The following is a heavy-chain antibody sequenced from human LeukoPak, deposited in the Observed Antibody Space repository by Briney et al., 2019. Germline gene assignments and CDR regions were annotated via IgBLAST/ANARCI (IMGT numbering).Heavy chain of an antibody. Sequence: GGSLRLSCAASGFTFSSYGMHWVRQAPGKGLEWVAVIWYDGSNKYYADSVKGRFTISRDNSKNSLYLQMNSLRAEDTAVYYCARGGYGDYVYGYWGQGTLVTVSS. CDR2: IWYDGSNK. CDR1: GFTFSSYG. CDR3: ARGGYGDYVYGY. J-gene: IGHJ4*02. V-gene: IGHV3-33*01. D-gene: IGHD4-17*01.